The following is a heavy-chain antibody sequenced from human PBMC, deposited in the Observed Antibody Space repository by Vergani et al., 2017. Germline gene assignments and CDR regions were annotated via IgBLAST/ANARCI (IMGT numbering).Heavy chain of an antibody. CDR3: ARSGSGWYGKGNWFDP. CDR2: IYHSGST. Sequence: QVQLQESGPGLVKPSQTLSLTCTVSGASMSSVGYYWTWIRQSAGKRLEWIGSIYHSGSTYYNPSLKSRVTISGDTSKNQFSLKLSSVTAADTAVYYCARSGSGWYGKGNWFDPWGQGTLVTVSS. CDR1: GASMSSVGYY. V-gene: IGHV4-61*02. J-gene: IGHJ5*02. D-gene: IGHD6-19*01.